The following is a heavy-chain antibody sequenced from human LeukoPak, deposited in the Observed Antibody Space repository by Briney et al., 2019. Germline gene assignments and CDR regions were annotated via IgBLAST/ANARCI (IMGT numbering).Heavy chain of an antibody. CDR2: INPNSGGT. CDR1: GYTFTGYY. J-gene: IGHJ5*02. V-gene: IGHV1-2*02. D-gene: IGHD3-10*01. Sequence: GASVKVSCKASGYTFTGYYMHWVRQAPGQGLEWMGWINPNSGGTNYAQKFQGRVTMTRDTSISTAYMELSRLRSDDTAVYYCARDPMGLWFGEEGTDPWGQGTLVTVSS. CDR3: ARDPMGLWFGEEGTDP.